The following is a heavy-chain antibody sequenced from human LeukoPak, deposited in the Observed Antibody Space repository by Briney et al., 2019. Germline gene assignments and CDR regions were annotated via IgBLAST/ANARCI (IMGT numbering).Heavy chain of an antibody. J-gene: IGHJ4*02. CDR2: IYQSGSA. CDR1: GGSISSGSYS. CDR3: ARGVGSRNHYDD. D-gene: IGHD5-18*01. V-gene: IGHV4-30-2*01. Sequence: PSETLSLTCVVSGGSISSGSYSWSWIRQPPGKGLESIGYIYQSGSAYYHPSLRSRVAISIDRAKNLFSLDLTSVTAADSAVYFCARGVGSRNHYDDWGQGILVTVSS.